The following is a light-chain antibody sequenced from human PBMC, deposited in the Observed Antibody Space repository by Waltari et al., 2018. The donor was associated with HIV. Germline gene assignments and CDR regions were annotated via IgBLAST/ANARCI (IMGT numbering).Light chain of an antibody. Sequence: QSVLTQPPSASGTPGQRVTIPCSGSSSNIGSNTVNWYQQLPGTAPKLLIYGDANRPSGVPDRFSGSTSGTSASLAITGLRAEDECDYYCQSYDRSLSGVIFGGGTKLTVL. CDR1: SSNIGSNT. J-gene: IGLJ2*01. CDR3: QSYDRSLSGVI. CDR2: GDA. V-gene: IGLV1-44*01.